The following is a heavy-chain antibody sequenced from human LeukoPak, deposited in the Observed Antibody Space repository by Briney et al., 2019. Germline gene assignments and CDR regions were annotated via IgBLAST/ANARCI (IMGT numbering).Heavy chain of an antibody. Sequence: PGGSLRLSCAASGFNFDDYAMHWVRQAPGKGPEWVSGISRNSDIIAYADSVKGRFTISRDNAKNSLYLQMNILRLEDTALYYCTKDTSHYSSSGFDYWGQGTLVTVSS. CDR3: TKDTSHYSSSGFDY. J-gene: IGHJ4*02. D-gene: IGHD6-6*01. CDR2: ISRNSDII. V-gene: IGHV3-9*01. CDR1: GFNFDDYA.